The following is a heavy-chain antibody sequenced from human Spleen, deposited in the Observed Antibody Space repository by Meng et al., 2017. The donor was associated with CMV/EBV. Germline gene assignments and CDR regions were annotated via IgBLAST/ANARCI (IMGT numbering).Heavy chain of an antibody. J-gene: IGHJ5*02. V-gene: IGHV3-48*03. CDR3: ARGALPYLRFDP. Sequence: GESLKISCAASGFTFSTYAMTWVRQAPGKGLEWVSYISSSGSTIYYADSVKGRFTISRDNAKNSLYLQMNSLRAEDTAVYYCARGALPYLRFDPWGQGTLVTVSS. D-gene: IGHD5/OR15-5a*01. CDR1: GFTFSTYA. CDR2: ISSSGSTI.